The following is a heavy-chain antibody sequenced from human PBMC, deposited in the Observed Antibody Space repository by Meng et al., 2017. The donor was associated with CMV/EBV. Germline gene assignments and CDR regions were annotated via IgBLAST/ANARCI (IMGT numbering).Heavy chain of an antibody. CDR1: GGTFSSYA. D-gene: IGHD2-2*01. CDR3: ARDLRVPARPLYYYYGMDV. CDR2: IIPILGIA. V-gene: IGHV1-69*10. Sequence: SVKVSCKASGGTFSSYAISWVRQAPGQGLEWMGGIIPILGIANYAQKFQGRVMITADKSTSTAYMELSSLRSEDTAVYYCARDLRVPARPLYYYYGMDVWGQGTTVTVSS. J-gene: IGHJ6*02.